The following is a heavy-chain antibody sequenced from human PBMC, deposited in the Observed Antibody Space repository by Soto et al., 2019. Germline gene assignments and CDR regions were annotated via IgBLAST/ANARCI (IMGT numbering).Heavy chain of an antibody. V-gene: IGHV4-59*01. CDR1: GASISSYY. Sequence: SETLSLTCTVSGASISSYYWSWIRQPPGKGLEWIGYIYYSGSPNYNPSLKSRVTISVDTSTNQFSLRLSSVTAADTAVYYCAKDNDRGVINDFDYWGQGTLVTVSS. CDR3: AKDNDRGVINDFDY. D-gene: IGHD3-10*02. CDR2: IYYSGSP. J-gene: IGHJ4*02.